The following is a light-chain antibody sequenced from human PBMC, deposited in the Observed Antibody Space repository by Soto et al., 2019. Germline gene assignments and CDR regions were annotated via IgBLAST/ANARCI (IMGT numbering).Light chain of an antibody. CDR2: DAS. J-gene: IGKJ3*01. CDR1: HDITSY. V-gene: IGKV1-33*01. CDR3: QKCDYRPI. Sequence: DIQMTQSPSSLSASVGDRVTITCQASHDITSYLNWYQHKPGKAPKLLIYDASILEAGVPSRFSGSGSGTHFTFTISSLQTEEVATYYCQKCDYRPIFGPGTTVDFK.